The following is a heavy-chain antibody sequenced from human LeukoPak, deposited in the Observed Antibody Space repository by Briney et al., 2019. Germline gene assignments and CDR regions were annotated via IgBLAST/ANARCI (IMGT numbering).Heavy chain of an antibody. V-gene: IGHV4-34*01. CDR2: INHSGST. CDR1: GGSFSGYY. Sequence: PSETLSLTCAVHGGSFSGYYWSWIRQPPGKGLEWIGEINHSGSTNYNPSLKSRVTISVDTSKNQFSLKLSSVTAADTAVYYCARLYCSSTSCYTFDYWGQGTLVTVSS. J-gene: IGHJ4*02. CDR3: ARLYCSSTSCYTFDY. D-gene: IGHD2-2*02.